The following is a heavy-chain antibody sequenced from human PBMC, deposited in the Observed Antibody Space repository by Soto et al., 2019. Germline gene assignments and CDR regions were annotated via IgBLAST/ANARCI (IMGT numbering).Heavy chain of an antibody. Sequence: QLQLQESGPGLVKPAETLSLTCTVSGGSISSSDYWWGWIRQPPGQGLEWIGSISYTGSTYYNPSRKSRVIISVDTSKNQFSLRLSSVTAADTAVYYCARQIGRGSWSLDHWGQGTLVTVSS. V-gene: IGHV4-39*01. CDR3: ARQIGRGSWSLDH. CDR2: ISYTGST. CDR1: GGSISSSDYW. D-gene: IGHD6-13*01. J-gene: IGHJ4*02.